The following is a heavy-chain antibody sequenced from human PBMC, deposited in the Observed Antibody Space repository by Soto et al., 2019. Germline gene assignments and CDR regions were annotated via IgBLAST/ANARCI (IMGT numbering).Heavy chain of an antibody. Sequence: GESLKISCKGSGYSFTSYWISWVRQMPGKGLEWMGRIDPSDSYTNYSPSFQGHVTISADKSISTAYLQWSSLKAPDTAMYYCARDFSGGNSDFPIYYYYYGMDVWGQGTTVTVSS. CDR1: GYSFTSYW. CDR2: IDPSDSYT. J-gene: IGHJ6*02. V-gene: IGHV5-10-1*01. CDR3: ARDFSGGNSDFPIYYYYYGMDV. D-gene: IGHD2-21*02.